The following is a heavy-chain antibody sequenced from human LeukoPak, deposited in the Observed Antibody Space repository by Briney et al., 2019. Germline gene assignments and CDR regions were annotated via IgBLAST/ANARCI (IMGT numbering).Heavy chain of an antibody. CDR1: GFTFDGYA. CDR2: IGWNSGSI. Sequence: GRSLRLSCAASGFTFDGYAMHWVRQAPGKGLEWVSGIGWNSGSIGYADSVKGRFTISRDNAKNSLYLQMNRLRAEDTAFYYCAKDIMASSWYYFDYWGQGTLVTVSS. D-gene: IGHD6-13*01. J-gene: IGHJ4*02. CDR3: AKDIMASSWYYFDY. V-gene: IGHV3-9*01.